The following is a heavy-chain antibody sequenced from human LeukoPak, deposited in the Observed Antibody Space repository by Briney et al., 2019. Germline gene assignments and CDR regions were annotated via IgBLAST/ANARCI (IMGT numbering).Heavy chain of an antibody. J-gene: IGHJ3*02. D-gene: IGHD4-17*01. V-gene: IGHV4-34*01. CDR3: ARAATANADAFDI. Sequence: AXXGGSFXGYXXSWIRQPPGKGXXXIGEINHSGSTNYNPSLKRRVTISVDTSKNQFSLKLSSVTAADTAVYYCARAATANADAFDIWGQGTMLTVSS. CDR2: INHSGST. CDR1: GGSFXGYX.